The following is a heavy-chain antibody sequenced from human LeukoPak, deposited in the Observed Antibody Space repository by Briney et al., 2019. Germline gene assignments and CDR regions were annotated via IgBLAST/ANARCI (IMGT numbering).Heavy chain of an antibody. D-gene: IGHD1-26*01. Sequence: PSETLSLTCTVSGGYISSSSYYWGWIRQTPGKGLEWIGSIYKSGNSYYNPSLKSRATISIDTSKNQFSLEVTSVTVADTAVYYCVRPGTSGTEGLEYWGQGTLVTVSS. V-gene: IGHV4-39*01. CDR2: IYKSGNS. J-gene: IGHJ4*02. CDR3: VRPGTSGTEGLEY. CDR1: GGYISSSSYY.